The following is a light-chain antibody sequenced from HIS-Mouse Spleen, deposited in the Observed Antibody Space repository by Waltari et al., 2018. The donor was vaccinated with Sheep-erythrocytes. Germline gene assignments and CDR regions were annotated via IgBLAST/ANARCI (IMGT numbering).Light chain of an antibody. Sequence: QSALTQPPSASGSPGQSVTISCTGTSSDVGGYNYVSWYQQHPGKAPKLMIYEVSKRPSGVPYRFSGSKSGNTASLTVSGLQAEDEADYYCCSYAGSSTWVFGGGTKLTVL. CDR2: EVS. CDR3: CSYAGSSTWV. J-gene: IGLJ3*02. CDR1: SSDVGGYNY. V-gene: IGLV2-8*01.